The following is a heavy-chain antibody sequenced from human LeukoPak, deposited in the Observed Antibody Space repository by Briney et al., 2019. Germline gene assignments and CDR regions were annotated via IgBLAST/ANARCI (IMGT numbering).Heavy chain of an antibody. CDR3: AIYGSGSLDYYYYGMDV. CDR1: GYTFTSYG. J-gene: IGHJ6*02. V-gene: IGHV1-46*01. Sequence: ASVKVSCKASGYTFTSYGISWVRQAPGQGLEWMGIINPSGGSTSYAQKFQGRVTMTRDTSTGTVYMELSSLRSEDTAVYYCAIYGSGSLDYYYYGMDVWGQGTTVTVSS. D-gene: IGHD3-10*01. CDR2: INPSGGST.